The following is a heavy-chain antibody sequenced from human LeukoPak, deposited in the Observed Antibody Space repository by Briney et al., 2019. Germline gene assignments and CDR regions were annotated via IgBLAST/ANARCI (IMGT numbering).Heavy chain of an antibody. Sequence: SETLSLTCTVSGSSISNYYWSWIRQPPGKGLEWIGYIYYSGSTYYNPSLKSRVTISVDTSKNQFSLKLSSVTAADTAVYYCARVDFWSGYSPFDYWGQGTLVTVSS. CDR3: ARVDFWSGYSPFDY. V-gene: IGHV4-30-4*01. D-gene: IGHD3-3*01. CDR1: GSSISNYY. CDR2: IYYSGST. J-gene: IGHJ4*02.